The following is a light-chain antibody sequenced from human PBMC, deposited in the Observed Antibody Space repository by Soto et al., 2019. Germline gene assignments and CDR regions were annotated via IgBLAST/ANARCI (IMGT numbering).Light chain of an antibody. CDR2: SDS. CDR1: NIGDTG. Sequence: SYELTQPPSVSVAPGKTARITCGGNNIGDTGVHWYQQKSGQAPVLVIYSDSDRPAVIPGRFSGSNSGNTATLTISGVEAGDEADYYCQVWDSGRDHYVFGAGTKLTVL. V-gene: IGLV3-21*04. CDR3: QVWDSGRDHYV. J-gene: IGLJ1*01.